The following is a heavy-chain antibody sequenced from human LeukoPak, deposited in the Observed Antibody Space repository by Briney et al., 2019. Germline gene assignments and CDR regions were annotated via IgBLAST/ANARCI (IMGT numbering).Heavy chain of an antibody. CDR3: AKGYLSSSSLAPIDY. CDR1: GFTFSSYV. V-gene: IGHV3-23*01. D-gene: IGHD6-6*01. J-gene: IGHJ4*02. CDR2: ISGSGGST. Sequence: PGGSLRLSCAASGFTFSSYVMSWVRQAPGKGLEWVSSISGSGGSTYYADSVKGRFTISRDNSKNSLYLQMNSLRAEDTALFYCAKGYLSSSSLAPIDYWGQGTLVTVSS.